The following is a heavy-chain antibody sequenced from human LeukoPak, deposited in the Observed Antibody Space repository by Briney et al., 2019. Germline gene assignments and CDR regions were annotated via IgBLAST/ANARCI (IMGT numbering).Heavy chain of an antibody. V-gene: IGHV4-59*01. CDR3: ARGSRGPSVFDI. J-gene: IGHJ3*02. CDR2: VFYLGST. D-gene: IGHD5/OR15-5a*01. Sequence: SETLYLTCTVSGGSINSYYWSRIRQPPGKGLECIGYVFYLGSTSYKPSLKSRASISIDTSKNQFSLRLSSVTAADTAEYYCARGSRGPSVFDIWGQGTMVTVSS. CDR1: GGSINSYY.